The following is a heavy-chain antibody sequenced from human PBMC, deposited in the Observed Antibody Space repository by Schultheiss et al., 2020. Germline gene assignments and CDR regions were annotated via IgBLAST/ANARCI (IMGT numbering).Heavy chain of an antibody. Sequence: GGSLRLSCAASGFTFSYYYMSGVRQAPGKGLEWVAVISYDGSNKYYADSVKGRFTISRDNAKNSLYLQMNSLRAEDTAVYYCASGSITGTTFLNAFDIWGQGTMVTVSS. J-gene: IGHJ3*02. CDR3: ASGSITGTTFLNAFDI. D-gene: IGHD1-20*01. CDR2: ISYDGSNK. CDR1: GFTFSYYY. V-gene: IGHV3-30*03.